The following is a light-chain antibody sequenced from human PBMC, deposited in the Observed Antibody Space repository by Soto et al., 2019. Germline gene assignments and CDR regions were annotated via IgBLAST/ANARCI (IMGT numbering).Light chain of an antibody. V-gene: IGKV4-1*01. CDR1: QSLLYSSNNKNY. CDR2: WSS. Sequence: DIVMTQSPDSLAVSLGERATIDCRSSQSLLYSSNNKNYLAWYQQKPGQPPTLLIYWSSTRESGVPDRFSGSGSGTDFTLTISSLQPEDFATYYCQQSYSTPRTFGQGTKVDI. CDR3: QQSYSTPRT. J-gene: IGKJ1*01.